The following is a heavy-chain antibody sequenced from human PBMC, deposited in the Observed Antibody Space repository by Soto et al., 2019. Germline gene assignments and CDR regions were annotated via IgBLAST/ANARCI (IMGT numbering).Heavy chain of an antibody. D-gene: IGHD6-19*01. V-gene: IGHV1-2*04. J-gene: IGHJ3*02. CDR2: INPNSGGT. CDR3: AIDGDGIAVPGNSFDI. Sequence: QGQLVQSGAEVKEPGASVKVSCKASGHTFTGYYMHWVRQAPGQGLEWMGWINPNSGGTNYAQTFQGWVTMTRDTTISTAYEELRRRRSADAAVYYCAIDGDGIAVPGNSFDIWGKGTMVTASS. CDR1: GHTFTGYY.